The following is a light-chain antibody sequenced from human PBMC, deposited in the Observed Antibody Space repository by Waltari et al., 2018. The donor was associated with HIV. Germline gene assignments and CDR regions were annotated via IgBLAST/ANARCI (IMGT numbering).Light chain of an antibody. J-gene: IGKJ2*01. CDR1: QNLSNY. Sequence: DIQLTQSPSSLSSSVGDRVHITCRAGQNLSNYLHWYQQKAEKAPKLLIYAASSVQSGVPSRVSGSRSVTDFTLTISSLQPEDCATYYCQQSSGVPPYTFGQGTKLELK. CDR2: AAS. CDR3: QQSSGVPPYT. V-gene: IGKV1-39*01.